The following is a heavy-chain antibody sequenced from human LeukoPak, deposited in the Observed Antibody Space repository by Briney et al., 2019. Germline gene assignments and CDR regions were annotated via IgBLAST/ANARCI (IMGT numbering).Heavy chain of an antibody. D-gene: IGHD6-13*01. CDR1: GGSISSGSYY. V-gene: IGHV4-61*10. CDR3: ARVIRGGSSSWYYFDY. J-gene: IGHJ4*02. Sequence: PSETLSLTCTVSGGSISSGSYYWSWIRQPAGKGLEWIGYIYYSGSTNYNPSLKSRVTISVDTSKNQFSLKLSSVTAADTAVYYCARVIRGGSSSWYYFDYWGQGTLVTVSS. CDR2: IYYSGST.